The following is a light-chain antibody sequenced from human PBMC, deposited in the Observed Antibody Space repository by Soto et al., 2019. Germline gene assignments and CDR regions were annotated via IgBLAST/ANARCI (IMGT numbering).Light chain of an antibody. CDR3: MQSTQLPPT. CDR1: QRLLHITGETF. V-gene: IGKV2D-29*02. CDR2: EVS. J-gene: IGKJ5*01. Sequence: DVVMTQTPLSLSVAPGPPASISCKSSQRLLHITGETFLFWYLQKPGQSPQLLIYEVSTRVSGVPDRFSGSGSGTDFTLEISRVEIDDVGIYYCMQSTQLPPTFGQGTRLEIK.